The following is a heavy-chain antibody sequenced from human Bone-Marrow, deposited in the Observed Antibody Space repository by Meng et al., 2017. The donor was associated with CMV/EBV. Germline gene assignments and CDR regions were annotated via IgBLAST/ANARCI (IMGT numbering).Heavy chain of an antibody. CDR2: ISSSSSYI. CDR3: ACSSTPAGY. J-gene: IGHJ4*02. D-gene: IGHD2-2*01. Sequence: GESLKISCAASGFTLSSYEMNWVRQAPGKGLEWVSSISSSSSYIYYADSVKGRFTISRDNAKNSLYLQMNSLRAEDTAVYYCACSSTPAGYWGQGTLVTVSS. CDR1: GFTLSSYE. V-gene: IGHV3-21*01.